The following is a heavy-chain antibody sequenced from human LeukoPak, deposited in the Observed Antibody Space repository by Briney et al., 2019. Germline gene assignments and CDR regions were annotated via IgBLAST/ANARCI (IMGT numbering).Heavy chain of an antibody. J-gene: IGHJ5*02. D-gene: IGHD1-26*01. V-gene: IGHV4-59*02. CDR3: ARDDRVSGTFLRWFDP. CDR2: IYYSGST. Sequence: KPSETLSLTCTVSGGSVSDYYWSWIRQPPGKGLDWIGYIYYSGSTNYNPSLKSRVTISVDTSKSQFSLNLSSVTAADTAVYYCARDDRVSGTFLRWFDPWGQGTLVTVSS. CDR1: GGSVSDYY.